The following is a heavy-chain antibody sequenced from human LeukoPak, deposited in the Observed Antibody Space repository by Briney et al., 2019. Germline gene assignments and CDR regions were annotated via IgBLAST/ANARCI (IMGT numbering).Heavy chain of an antibody. Sequence: GGSLRLSCAASGFTFSSYGMHWVRQAPGKGLEWVSFIRYDGSNKYYADSVKGRFTISRENSKNTLYLQMNSLRDEDTAVYYCTKERSRQQMWGSVKKWFDPWGQGTLVTVSS. CDR1: GFTFSSYG. D-gene: IGHD6-13*01. V-gene: IGHV3-30*02. J-gene: IGHJ5*02. CDR3: TKERSRQQMWGSVKKWFDP. CDR2: IRYDGSNK.